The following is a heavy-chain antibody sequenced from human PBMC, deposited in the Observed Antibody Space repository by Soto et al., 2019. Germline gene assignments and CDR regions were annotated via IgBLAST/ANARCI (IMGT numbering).Heavy chain of an antibody. V-gene: IGHV3-74*01. CDR3: AKGGSGIMDV. D-gene: IGHD3-10*01. J-gene: IGHJ6*02. CDR1: GFTFSSYW. CDR2: INSDGSST. Sequence: EVQLVESGGGLVQPGGSLRLSCAASGFTFSSYWMHWVRQAPGKGLVWVSRINSDGSSTSYADSVKGRFTISRDNAKNTRYQQRNSLRAEDTAVYYCAKGGSGIMDVWGQGTTVTVSS.